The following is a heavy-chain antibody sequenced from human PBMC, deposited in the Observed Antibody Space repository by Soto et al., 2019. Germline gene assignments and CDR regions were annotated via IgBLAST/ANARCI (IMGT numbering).Heavy chain of an antibody. CDR3: ALAASTIFGVVIPYYYYYGMDV. CDR1: GGTFSSYA. D-gene: IGHD3-3*01. V-gene: IGHV1-69*06. J-gene: IGHJ6*02. Sequence: GASVKVSGKASGGTFSSYAISWVRQAPGQGLEWMGGIIPIFGTANYAQKFQGRVTITADKSTSTAYMELSSLRSEDTAVYYCALAASTIFGVVIPYYYYYGMDVWGQGTTVTVSS. CDR2: IIPIFGTA.